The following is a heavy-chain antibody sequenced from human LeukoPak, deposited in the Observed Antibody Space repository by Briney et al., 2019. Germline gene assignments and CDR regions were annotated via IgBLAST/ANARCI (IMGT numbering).Heavy chain of an antibody. D-gene: IGHD6-13*01. V-gene: IGHV4-59*08. CDR2: IFYSGSP. CDR3: ARVGHLAATGTYDY. Sequence: SSETLSLTCTVSGGSISSYYWSWIRQPPGKGLEWIGNIFYSGSPNYNPSLKSRVTISFHTSKNQFSVKLSSVTAADTAVYYCARVGHLAATGTYDYWGQGTLVTVSS. CDR1: GGSISSYY. J-gene: IGHJ4*02.